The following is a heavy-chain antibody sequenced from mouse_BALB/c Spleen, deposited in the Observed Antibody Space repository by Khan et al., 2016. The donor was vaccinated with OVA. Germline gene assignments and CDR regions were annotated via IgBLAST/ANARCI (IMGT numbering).Heavy chain of an antibody. CDR3: ASSLFYSDSYAMDY. CDR1: GYSITSDFA. V-gene: IGHV3-2*02. CDR2: ISSTGST. D-gene: IGHD2-12*01. J-gene: IGHJ4*01. Sequence: EVQLQESGPGLVKPSQSLSLTCTVAGYSITSDFAWNWIRQFPGKKLEWMGYISSTGSTCYSPSLKSRFSITRDTSKNQFFLSLNSDTNEDTATYSSASSLFYSDSYAMDYWGQGTSVTVSS.